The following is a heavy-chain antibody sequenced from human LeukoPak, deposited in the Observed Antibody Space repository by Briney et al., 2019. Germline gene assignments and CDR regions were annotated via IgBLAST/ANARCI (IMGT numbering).Heavy chain of an antibody. V-gene: IGHV3-21*01. D-gene: IGHD3-10*01. CDR2: ISSSSSYI. Sequence: GGSLRLSCAASGFTFSSYSMNWVRQAPGKGLEWVSSISSSSSYIYYADSVKGRFTISRDNAKNSLYLQMNSLRAEDTAVYYCARDRGDGWFAPWGQGTLVTVSS. J-gene: IGHJ5*02. CDR1: GFTFSSYS. CDR3: ARDRGDGWFAP.